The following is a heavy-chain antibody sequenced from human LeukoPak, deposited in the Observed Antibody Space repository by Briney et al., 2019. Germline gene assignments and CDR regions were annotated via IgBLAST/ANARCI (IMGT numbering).Heavy chain of an antibody. CDR3: ARVLAAKASDY. D-gene: IGHD6-25*01. Sequence: GGSLRLSCAASGFTFSSYSMNWVRQAPGKGLEWVSSISSSSSYIYYADSVKGRFTISRDNAKNSLYLQMNSLRAEDTAVYYCARVLAAKASDYWGQGTLVTVSS. CDR1: GFTFSSYS. CDR2: ISSSSSYI. V-gene: IGHV3-21*01. J-gene: IGHJ4*02.